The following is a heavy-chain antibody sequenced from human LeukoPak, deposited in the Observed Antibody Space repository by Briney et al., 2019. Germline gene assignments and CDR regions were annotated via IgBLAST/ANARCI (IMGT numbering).Heavy chain of an antibody. CDR1: GFTFSSYW. Sequence: GGSLRLSCAASGFTFSSYWMSWVRQAPGKGLEWVANIKQDGSEKYYVDSVKGRFTISRDNAKNSLYLQMNSLRAEDTAVYYCAREGGPLRSEGQYGYFDLWGRGTLVTVSS. J-gene: IGHJ2*01. CDR3: AREGGPLRSEGQYGYFDL. CDR2: IKQDGSEK. V-gene: IGHV3-7*01. D-gene: IGHD3-16*01.